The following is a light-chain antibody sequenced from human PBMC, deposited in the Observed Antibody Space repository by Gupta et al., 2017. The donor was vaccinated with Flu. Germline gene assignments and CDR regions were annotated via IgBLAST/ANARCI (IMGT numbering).Light chain of an antibody. Sequence: PSFLSACVGDRVTITCRASQEISRYLSWYQQKSGKAPELLISAVSTLQSGVPSRCGGSGSGTEFTLTISSLQPEDFAIYYCQHLNTYPFTVGRWTTVDI. V-gene: IGKV1-9*01. CDR3: QHLNTYPFT. J-gene: IGKJ3*01. CDR1: QEISRY. CDR2: AVS.